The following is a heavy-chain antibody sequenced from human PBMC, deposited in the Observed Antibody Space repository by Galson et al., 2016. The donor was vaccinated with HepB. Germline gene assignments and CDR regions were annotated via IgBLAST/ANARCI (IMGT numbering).Heavy chain of an antibody. Sequence: SLRLSCAASGFTFSNCGMTWVRQAPGKGLEVVSSISRSGDCTDYADSVRGRFTISRDNSKNTLSLQMNSLTANDTAIYYCVQGSTAPAVWGKGTMVTVSS. CDR3: VQGSTAPAV. J-gene: IGHJ6*04. V-gene: IGHV3-23*01. D-gene: IGHD1-26*01. CDR1: GFTFSNCG. CDR2: ISRSGDCT.